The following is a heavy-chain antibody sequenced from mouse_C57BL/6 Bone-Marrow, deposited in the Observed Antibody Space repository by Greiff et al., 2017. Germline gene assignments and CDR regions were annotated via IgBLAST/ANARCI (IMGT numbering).Heavy chain of an antibody. V-gene: IGHV7-3*01. D-gene: IGHD3-1*01. CDR3: ARGHSSPDY. Sequence: EVQLQESGGGLVQPGGSLSLSCAASGFTFTDYYMSWVRQPPGKALEWLGFIRNKANGYTTEYSASVKGRFTISRDNSQSILYLQMNALRAEDSATYYCARGHSSPDYWGQGTTLTVSS. J-gene: IGHJ2*01. CDR1: GFTFTDYY. CDR2: IRNKANGYTT.